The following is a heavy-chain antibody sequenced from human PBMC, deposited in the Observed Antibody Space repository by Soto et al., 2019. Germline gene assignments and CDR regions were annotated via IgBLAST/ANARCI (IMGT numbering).Heavy chain of an antibody. J-gene: IGHJ6*02. Sequence: QVQLVQSGAEVKKPGSSVKVSCKASGGTFSSYAISWVRQAPGQGLEWMGGIIPIFGTANYAQKFQGRVTITADESTSTAYMELSSLRSEDTAVYYCARAEGYSSGWYDYYDGMDVWGQGTTVTVSS. CDR2: IIPIFGTA. D-gene: IGHD6-19*01. CDR1: GGTFSSYA. CDR3: ARAEGYSSGWYDYYDGMDV. V-gene: IGHV1-69*01.